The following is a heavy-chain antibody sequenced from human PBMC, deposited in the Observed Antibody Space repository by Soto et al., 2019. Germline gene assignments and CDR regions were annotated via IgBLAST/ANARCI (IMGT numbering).Heavy chain of an antibody. J-gene: IGHJ4*02. CDR3: THGYSYGMWDHYFDY. CDR1: GYSLSGSA. V-gene: IGHV3-73*01. Sequence: PVGPITVSCTASGYSLSGSARYWERQTSGKGPEWVGRIRSKANSYATAYAASVKGRFTISRDDSKNSAYLQMNSLKTEDTAVYYCTHGYSYGMWDHYFDYWGQGTLVTVSS. CDR2: IRSKANSYAT. D-gene: IGHD5-18*01.